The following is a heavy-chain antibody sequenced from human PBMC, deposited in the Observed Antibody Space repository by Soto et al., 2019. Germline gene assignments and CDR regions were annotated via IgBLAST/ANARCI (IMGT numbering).Heavy chain of an antibody. D-gene: IGHD6-19*01. CDR1: GYTLTSYY. V-gene: IGHV1-46*03. CDR2: INPSGGST. Sequence: ASVKVSCKASGYTLTSYYVRWVRQAPGQGLEWMGIINPSGGSTSYAQKFQGRVTMTRDTSTSTVYMELSSLRSEDTAVYYCARVQQWLTYAFDIWGQGTMVTVSS. J-gene: IGHJ3*02. CDR3: ARVQQWLTYAFDI.